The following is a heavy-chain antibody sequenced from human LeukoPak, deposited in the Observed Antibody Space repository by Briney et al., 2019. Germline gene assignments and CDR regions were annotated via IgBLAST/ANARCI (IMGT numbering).Heavy chain of an antibody. CDR1: GGTFSSYA. CDR3: ATSDFWSGYYTGGFSDYYYYMDV. CDR2: IIPIFGTA. D-gene: IGHD3-3*01. J-gene: IGHJ6*03. V-gene: IGHV1-69*05. Sequence: ASVKVSCKASGGTFSSYAISWVRQAPGQGLEWMEGIIPIFGTANYAQKFQGRVTITTVESTSTAYMELSSLRSEDTAVYYCATSDFWSGYYTGGFSDYYYYMDVWGKGTTVTVSS.